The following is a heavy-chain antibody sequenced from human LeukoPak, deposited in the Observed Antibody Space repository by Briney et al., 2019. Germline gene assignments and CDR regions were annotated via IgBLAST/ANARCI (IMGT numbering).Heavy chain of an antibody. V-gene: IGHV3-23*01. J-gene: IGHJ4*02. CDR2: ISGSGGST. D-gene: IGHD6-13*01. CDR3: AKDLYSSSY. Sequence: GGSLRLSCAASGFTFSSYAMSWVRQASGKGLEWVSTISGSGGSTYFADSVKGRFTISRDNSKNTLYLQMNGLRAEDTAVYYCAKDLYSSSYWGQGTLVTVSS. CDR1: GFTFSSYA.